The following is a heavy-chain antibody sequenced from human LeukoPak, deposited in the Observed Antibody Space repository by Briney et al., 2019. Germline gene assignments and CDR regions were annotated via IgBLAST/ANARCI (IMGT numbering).Heavy chain of an antibody. CDR1: GGSFSGYY. J-gene: IGHJ4*02. CDR2: INHSGST. D-gene: IGHD3-10*01. CDR3: ARIYGSGSYFSDY. V-gene: IGHV4-34*01. Sequence: SETLPLTCAVYGGSFSGYYWSWIRQPPGKGLEWIGEINHSGSTNYNPSLKSRVTISVDTSKNQFSLKLSSVTAADTAVYYCARIYGSGSYFSDYWGQGTLVTVSS.